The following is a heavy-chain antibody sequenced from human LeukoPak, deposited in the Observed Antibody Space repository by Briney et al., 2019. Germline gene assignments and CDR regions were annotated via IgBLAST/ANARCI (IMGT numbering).Heavy chain of an antibody. Sequence: ASVKVSCKVSGYTLTELSMHRVRQAPGKGLEWMGGFDPEDGETIYAQKFQGRVTMTEDTSTDTAYMELSSLRSEDTAVYYCATAPGYYFHYFDYWGQGTLVTVSS. CDR3: ATAPGYYFHYFDY. V-gene: IGHV1-24*01. D-gene: IGHD3-22*01. CDR1: GYTLTELS. J-gene: IGHJ4*02. CDR2: FDPEDGET.